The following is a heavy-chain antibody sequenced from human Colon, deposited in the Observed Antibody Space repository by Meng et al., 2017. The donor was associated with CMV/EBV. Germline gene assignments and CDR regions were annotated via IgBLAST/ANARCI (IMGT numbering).Heavy chain of an antibody. CDR1: YA. J-gene: IGHJ4*01. CDR2: IYLSGHT. Sequence: YAWNWIRQPPGKGLEWMGYIYLSGHTHYNPSLRSRVTLSLDTANDRFSLNLTSVTAADTAIYYCARANDFGRTGSPYYFDSWGHGALVTVSS. V-gene: IGHV4-30-2*01. CDR3: ARANDFGRTGSPYYFDS. D-gene: IGHD4/OR15-4a*01.